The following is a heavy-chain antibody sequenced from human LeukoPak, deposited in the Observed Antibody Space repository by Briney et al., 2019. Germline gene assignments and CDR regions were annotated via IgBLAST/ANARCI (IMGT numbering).Heavy chain of an antibody. CDR2: IYYSGST. J-gene: IGHJ4*02. D-gene: IGHD3-10*01. CDR3: ARGRGDY. V-gene: IGHV4-59*11. Sequence: SETLSLTCTVSGGSNSSHYWSWIRQPPGKGLEWIGYIYYSGSTNYNPSLKSRVTISVDTSKNQFSLKLSSVTAADTAVYYCARGRGDYWGQGTLVTVSS. CDR1: GGSNSSHY.